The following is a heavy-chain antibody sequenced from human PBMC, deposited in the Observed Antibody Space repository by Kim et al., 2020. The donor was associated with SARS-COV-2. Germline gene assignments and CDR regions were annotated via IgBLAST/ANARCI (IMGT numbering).Heavy chain of an antibody. V-gene: IGHV4-39*07. D-gene: IGHD2-2*01. CDR3: ARDPAIWRSAYCSSTSCYHGWFDP. CDR1: GGSISSSSYY. CDR2: IYYSGST. J-gene: IGHJ5*02. Sequence: SETLSLTCTVSGGSISSSSYYWGWIRQPPGKGLEWIGSIYYSGSTYYNPSLKSRVTISVDTSKNQFSLKLSSVTAADTAVYYCARDPAIWRSAYCSSTSCYHGWFDPWGQGTLVTVSS.